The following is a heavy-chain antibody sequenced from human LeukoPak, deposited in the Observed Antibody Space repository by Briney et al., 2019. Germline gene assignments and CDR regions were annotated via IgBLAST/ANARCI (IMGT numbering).Heavy chain of an antibody. V-gene: IGHV3-7*01. CDR3: ARQPIYEAYFDF. Sequence: QPGGSLRLSCVASGLPFDRYWMSWVRQAPGKGLEWVANIKHDGSEKNFVDSVKGRFTISRDNAENSLFLQMNSLRADDTAVYFCARQPIYEAYFDFWGQGTLVTVSS. J-gene: IGHJ4*02. CDR2: IKHDGSEK. D-gene: IGHD3-16*01. CDR1: GLPFDRYW.